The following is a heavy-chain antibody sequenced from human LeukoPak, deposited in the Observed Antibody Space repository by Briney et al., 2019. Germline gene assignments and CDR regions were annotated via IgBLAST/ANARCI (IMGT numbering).Heavy chain of an antibody. CDR3: ARRPRTGYCSGGSRGAFDI. V-gene: IGHV4-30-2*01. J-gene: IGHJ3*02. D-gene: IGHD2-15*01. CDR1: GGSISSGGYS. CDR2: IYHSGST. Sequence: PSQTLSLTCAVSGGSISSGGYSWIWIRQPPGKGLEWIGYIYHSGSTYYNPSLKSRVTISVDRSKNQFSLKLSSVTAADTAAYYCARRPRTGYCSGGSRGAFDIWGQGTMVTVSS.